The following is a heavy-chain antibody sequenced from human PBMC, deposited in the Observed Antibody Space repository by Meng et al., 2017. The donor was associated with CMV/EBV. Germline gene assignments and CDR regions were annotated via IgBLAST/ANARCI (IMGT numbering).Heavy chain of an antibody. J-gene: IGHJ3*02. CDR3: AKSDCSSTSCYTDAFDI. Sequence: SQTLSLTCTVSRGSIRSYYWSWIRQPPGKGLEWIGYIYYTGNTNYNSSLKSRVTISLNTSKNQFSLRLSSVTAADTAVYYCAKSDCSSTSCYTDAFDIWGQGTMVTVSS. CDR2: IYYTGNT. V-gene: IGHV4-59*01. CDR1: RGSIRSYY. D-gene: IGHD2-2*02.